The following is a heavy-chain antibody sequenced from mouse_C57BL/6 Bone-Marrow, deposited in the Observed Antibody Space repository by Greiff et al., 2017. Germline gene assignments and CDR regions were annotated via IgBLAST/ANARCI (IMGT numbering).Heavy chain of an antibody. CDR3: ARSSYYYGSSPYYFDY. Sequence: VQLQQPGAELVRPGNSVKLSCKASGYTFTSYWMHWVKQRPGQGLEWIGVIDPSDSYTNYNQKFKGKATLTVDTSSSTAYMQLSSLTSEDSAVYYCARSSYYYGSSPYYFDYWGQGTTLTVAS. CDR2: IDPSDSYT. V-gene: IGHV1-59*01. CDR1: GYTFTSYW. J-gene: IGHJ2*01. D-gene: IGHD1-1*01.